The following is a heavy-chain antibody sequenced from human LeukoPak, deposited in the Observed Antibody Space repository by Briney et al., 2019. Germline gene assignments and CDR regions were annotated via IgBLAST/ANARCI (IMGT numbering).Heavy chain of an antibody. Sequence: ASAKVSCKASGYTFTSYGISWVRQAPGQGLEWMGWISAYNGNTNYAQKLQGRVTMTTDTSTSTAYMELRSLRSDDTAVYYCARVRNDYVWGSYRYTYYFDYWGQGTLVTVSS. V-gene: IGHV1-18*01. J-gene: IGHJ4*02. CDR3: ARVRNDYVWGSYRYTYYFDY. CDR1: GYTFTSYG. D-gene: IGHD3-16*02. CDR2: ISAYNGNT.